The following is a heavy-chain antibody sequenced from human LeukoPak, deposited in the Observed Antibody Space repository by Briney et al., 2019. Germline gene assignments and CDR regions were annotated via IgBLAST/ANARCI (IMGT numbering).Heavy chain of an antibody. D-gene: IGHD3-10*01. CDR1: GASISSGSHP. J-gene: IGHJ5*02. CDR2: IYTSGST. Sequence: PSETLSLTCTVSGASISSGSHPWSWIRQPAGKGLEWIGRIYTSGSTNYNPSLKSRVSISVDVSKNQFSLKLSSVTAADTAVYYCARDKGGFLYFGEYDPWGQGTLVTVSS. V-gene: IGHV4-61*02. CDR3: ARDKGGFLYFGEYDP.